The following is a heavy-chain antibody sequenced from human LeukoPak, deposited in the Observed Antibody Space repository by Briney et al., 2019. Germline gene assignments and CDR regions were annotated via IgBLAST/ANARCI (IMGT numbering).Heavy chain of an antibody. CDR2: ISGSGGST. D-gene: IGHD2-8*02. CDR1: GFTFSSYA. J-gene: IGHJ2*01. CDR3: AKRDVGGVSSLPDL. V-gene: IGHV3-23*01. Sequence: GGSLRLSCAASGFTFSSYAMSWVRQAPGKGLEWVSAISGSGGSTYYADSVKGRFTISRDNSKNTLYLQMNSLRAEDTAVYYCAKRDVGGVSSLPDLGGRGTLVIVSS.